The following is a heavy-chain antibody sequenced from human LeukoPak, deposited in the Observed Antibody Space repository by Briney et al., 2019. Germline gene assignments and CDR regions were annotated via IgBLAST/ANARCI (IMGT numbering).Heavy chain of an antibody. V-gene: IGHV4-4*02. J-gene: IGHJ3*02. CDR1: GGSISSSNW. CDR2: IYHSGST. CDR3: ARAGWELTNGAFDI. D-gene: IGHD1-26*01. Sequence: SETLSLTCAVSGGSISSSNWWSWVRQPPGKGLEWIGEIYHSGSTNYNPSLKSRVTISVDKSKNQFSLKLSSVTAADTAVYYCARAGWELTNGAFDIWGQGTMVTVSS.